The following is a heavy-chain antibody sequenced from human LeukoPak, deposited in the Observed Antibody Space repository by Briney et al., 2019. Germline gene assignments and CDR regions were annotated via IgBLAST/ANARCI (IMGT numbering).Heavy chain of an antibody. CDR1: GGSITSGTYY. V-gene: IGHV4-31*03. Sequence: SETLSLTCTVSGGSITSGTYYWTWIRHHPGKGLEWIGYIYSSGDTQYNPSLRSRVTMSVDTSKSQFSLKLSSVTAADTAVYFCARSGGTIYRADFFDIWGQGKMVTVSS. CDR3: ARSGGTIYRADFFDI. D-gene: IGHD1-1*01. CDR2: IYSSGDT. J-gene: IGHJ3*02.